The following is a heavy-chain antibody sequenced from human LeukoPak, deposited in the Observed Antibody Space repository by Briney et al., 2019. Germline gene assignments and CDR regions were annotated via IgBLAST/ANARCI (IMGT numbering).Heavy chain of an antibody. D-gene: IGHD3-22*01. J-gene: IGHJ4*02. Sequence: PSETLSLTCTVSGGSISSYYWSWIRQPAGKGLEWIGRIYTSGSTNYNPSLKSRVTMSVDTSKNQFSLKLSSVTAADTAVYYCARAPIYYYDSSGYYPYFDYWGQGTLVTVSS. V-gene: IGHV4-4*07. CDR1: GGSISSYY. CDR3: ARAPIYYYDSSGYYPYFDY. CDR2: IYTSGST.